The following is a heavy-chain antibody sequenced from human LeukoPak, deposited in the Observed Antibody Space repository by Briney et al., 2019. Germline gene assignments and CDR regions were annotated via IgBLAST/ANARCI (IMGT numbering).Heavy chain of an antibody. J-gene: IGHJ4*02. CDR1: GGSISTYY. CDR3: ARGGREGYNSFAY. Sequence: SETLPLTCTVSGGSISTYYWSWIRQPPGKGLEWIGYIHDSGTTSYNPSLKSRVTISVDMSENQLSLRLTSVSAADTAIYYCARGGREGYNSFAYWGQGTLVTVSS. CDR2: IHDSGTT. D-gene: IGHD5-24*01. V-gene: IGHV4-59*01.